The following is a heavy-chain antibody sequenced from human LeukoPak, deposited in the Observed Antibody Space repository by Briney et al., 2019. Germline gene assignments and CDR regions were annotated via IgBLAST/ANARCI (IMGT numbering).Heavy chain of an antibody. CDR3: VRGEPTPGVGY. CDR1: GFTFSNYW. J-gene: IGHJ4*02. D-gene: IGHD1-14*01. Sequence: GGSLRLSCVASGFTFSNYWMHWVRHVPGKGPGWISDIDTDGSRTRYADSVRGRFTISRDTAKNTLFLQMNSLRADDTGMFYCVRGEPTPGVGYWGQGTLVTVSS. V-gene: IGHV3-74*01. CDR2: IDTDGSRT.